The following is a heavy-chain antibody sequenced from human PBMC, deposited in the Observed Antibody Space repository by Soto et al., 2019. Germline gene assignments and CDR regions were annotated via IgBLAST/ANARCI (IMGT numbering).Heavy chain of an antibody. Sequence: GGSLRLSCAASGFTFDDYAMHWVRQAPGKGLEWVSGISWNSGSIGYADSVKGRFTISRDNAKNSLYLQMNSLRAEDTALYYCAGGEAAGLSVAFDIWGQGTMVTVSS. CDR1: GFTFDDYA. D-gene: IGHD6-13*01. CDR2: ISWNSGSI. V-gene: IGHV3-9*01. CDR3: AGGEAAGLSVAFDI. J-gene: IGHJ3*02.